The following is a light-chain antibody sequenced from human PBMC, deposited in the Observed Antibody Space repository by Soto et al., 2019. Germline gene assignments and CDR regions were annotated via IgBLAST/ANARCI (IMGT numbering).Light chain of an antibody. CDR3: QQSYTTPT. J-gene: IGKJ1*01. CDR1: QSIDSA. CDR2: ATS. V-gene: IGKV1-39*01. Sequence: DIQITQSPSSLSASIGDRVTITCRASQSIDSALNWYQHKPGKAPNLLIRATSSLQSGVPSRFSGSGSGTDFSLTISSLQPDDVATYYCQQSYTTPTFGQGTKVDIK.